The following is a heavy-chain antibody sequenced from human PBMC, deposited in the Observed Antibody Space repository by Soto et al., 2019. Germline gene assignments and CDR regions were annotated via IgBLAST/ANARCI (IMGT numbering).Heavy chain of an antibody. CDR3: ARDGGYRYGKYCGMYX. V-gene: IGHV3-7*03. J-gene: IGHJ6*02. Sequence: GGSLRLSCAASGLTFSSYWMSWVRLAPGKGLEWVEKMKQDGSEKYYVDTVKGRFTISRDNAKKSLYLQMISLRAEDTAVYYCARDGGYRYGKYCGMYXSGQGTPFTMS. D-gene: IGHD5-18*01. CDR2: MKQDGSEK. CDR1: GLTFSSYW.